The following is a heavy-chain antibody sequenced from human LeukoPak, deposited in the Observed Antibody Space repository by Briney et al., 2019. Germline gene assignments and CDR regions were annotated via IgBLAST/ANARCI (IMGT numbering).Heavy chain of an antibody. J-gene: IGHJ4*02. CDR3: AKDGGLYSGSYYIDY. CDR1: GFTFDGYA. Sequence: PGGFLRLSCAASGFTFDGYAMHWVRQAPGKGLEWVSLISWDGGSTYYADSVKGRFTISRDNSKNSLYLQMNSLRAEDTALYYCAKDGGLYSGSYYIDYWGQGTLVTVSS. CDR2: ISWDGGST. V-gene: IGHV3-43D*04. D-gene: IGHD1-26*01.